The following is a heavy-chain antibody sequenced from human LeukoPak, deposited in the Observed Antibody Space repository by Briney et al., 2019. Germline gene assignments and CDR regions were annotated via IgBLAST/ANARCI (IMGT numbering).Heavy chain of an antibody. CDR1: GFTFTDEY. V-gene: IGHV1-2*02. D-gene: IGHD6-6*01. Sequence: ASVKVSCKSSGFTFTDEYIHWVRQAPGQGLEWMGWINPYSGAINYAQKFQGRVTMTRDTSISTAYMELSRLRSDDTAVYFCARDREYRSSSYPLDYWGQGTLVTVSS. J-gene: IGHJ4*02. CDR2: INPYSGAI. CDR3: ARDREYRSSSYPLDY.